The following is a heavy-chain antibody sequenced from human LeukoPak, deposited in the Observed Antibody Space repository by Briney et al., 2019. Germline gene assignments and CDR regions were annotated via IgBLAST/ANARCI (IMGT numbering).Heavy chain of an antibody. D-gene: IGHD1-7*01. Sequence: SETLSLTCAVYGGSFSGYYWSWIRQPPGKGLEWIGEINHSGSTNYNPSLKSRVTISVDTSKNQFSLKLSSVTAADTAVYYCARLKYNWNYVYRFDPWGQGTLVTVSS. CDR3: ARLKYNWNYVYRFDP. J-gene: IGHJ5*02. CDR1: GGSFSGYY. CDR2: INHSGST. V-gene: IGHV4-34*01.